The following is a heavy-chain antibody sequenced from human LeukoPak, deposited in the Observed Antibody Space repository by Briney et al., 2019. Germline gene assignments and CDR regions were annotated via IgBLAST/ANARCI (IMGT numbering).Heavy chain of an antibody. V-gene: IGHV4-39*01. CDR1: GGSISSSSYY. CDR2: IYYSGST. CDR3: ARRSYFDYVRDY. Sequence: SETLSLTCTVSGGSISSSSYYWGWIRQPPGKGLEWIGSIYYSGSTYYNPSLKSRVTISVDTSKNQFSLKLSSVTAADTAAYYCARRSYFDYVRDYWGQGTLVTVSS. J-gene: IGHJ4*02. D-gene: IGHD3-9*01.